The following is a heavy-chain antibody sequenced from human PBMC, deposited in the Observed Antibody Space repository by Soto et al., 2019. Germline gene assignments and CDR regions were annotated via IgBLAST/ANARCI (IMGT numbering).Heavy chain of an antibody. CDR3: AKDRVGGTFYTPLGF. J-gene: IGHJ4*02. D-gene: IGHD1-7*01. CDR1: GVNFDNYG. CDR2: ITYDGSNK. V-gene: IGHV3-30*18. Sequence: GGTLRHSYQYSGVNFDNYGMHWVRKAPGKGLEWVAVITYDGSNKYYADSVKGRFTISRDNSKNTLSLRLNTLKPEDTAVYHCAKDRVGGTFYTPLGFWGQGTLVTVSS.